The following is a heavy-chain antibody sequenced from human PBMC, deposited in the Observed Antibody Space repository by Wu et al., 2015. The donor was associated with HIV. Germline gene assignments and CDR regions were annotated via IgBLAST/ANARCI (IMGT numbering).Heavy chain of an antibody. J-gene: IGHJ3*02. V-gene: IGHV1-69*12. CDR1: GVSFTHYA. CDR3: ATIGQQLVHFRDAFDI. D-gene: IGHD6-13*01. CDR2: SIPHFGVI. Sequence: QVHLMQSGAEVKKSGSSVKISCKASGVSFTHYAVNWVRQAPGQRLEWMGGSIPHFGVINPAQKFKDRVRLTADASTTTVYLELSGLKFADTAVYYCATIGQQLVHFRDAFDIWGQGTMVTVSS.